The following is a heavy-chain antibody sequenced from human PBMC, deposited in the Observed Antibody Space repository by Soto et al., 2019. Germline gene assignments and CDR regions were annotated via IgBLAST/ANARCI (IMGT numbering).Heavy chain of an antibody. CDR2: IYYSGST. V-gene: IGHV4-30-4*01. CDR1: GGSISSGDYY. Sequence: NPSETLSLTCTVSGGSISSGDYYWSWIRQPPGKGLEWIGYIYYSGSTYYNPSLKSRVTISVDTSKNQFSLKLSSVTAADTAVYYCAGSGGSSSWYGSHAEYFQHWGQGTLVTVSS. J-gene: IGHJ1*01. D-gene: IGHD6-13*01. CDR3: AGSGGSSSWYGSHAEYFQH.